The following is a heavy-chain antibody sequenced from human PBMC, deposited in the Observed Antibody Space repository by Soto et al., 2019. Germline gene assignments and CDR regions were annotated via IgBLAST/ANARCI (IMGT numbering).Heavy chain of an antibody. CDR3: ARGMGVDSSGYYCGY. J-gene: IGHJ4*02. Sequence: PSETLSLTCTVSGGSICSHYWSWIRQPPGKGLEWIGYIYYSGSTNYNPSLKGRVTISVDLSKNQFSLKLSSVTAADTAVYYCARGMGVDSSGYYCGYWGQEALVT. V-gene: IGHV4-59*11. CDR2: IYYSGST. CDR1: GGSICSHY. D-gene: IGHD3-22*01.